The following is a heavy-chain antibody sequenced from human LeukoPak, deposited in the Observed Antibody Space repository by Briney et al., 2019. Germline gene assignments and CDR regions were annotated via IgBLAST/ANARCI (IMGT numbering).Heavy chain of an antibody. CDR2: IWYDGSNK. CDR3: ARELEIAVAGTLGY. D-gene: IGHD6-19*01. Sequence: GGSLRLSCAASGFTFSSYSMNWVRQAPGKGLEWVAVIWYDGSNKYYADSVKGRFTISRDHSKNTLYLQMKSLRAEDTAVYYCARELEIAVAGTLGYWGQGTLVTVSS. J-gene: IGHJ4*02. CDR1: GFTFSSYS. V-gene: IGHV3-33*08.